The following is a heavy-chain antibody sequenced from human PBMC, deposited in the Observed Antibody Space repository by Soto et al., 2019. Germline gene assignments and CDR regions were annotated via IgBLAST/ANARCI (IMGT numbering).Heavy chain of an antibody. CDR3: ARDPLPLTKGAHYIAS. D-gene: IGHD2-15*01. V-gene: IGHV3-74*01. Sequence: PGGSLRLSCVASGFTLSSYWMYWVRQAPGRGLVWVSGINTDGTTRSYADSVKGRFTISRDNSKNTLYLQMNSLRPDDTAVYYCARDPLPLTKGAHYIASWGQGALVTVPS. CDR2: INTDGTTR. J-gene: IGHJ4*02. CDR1: GFTLSSYW.